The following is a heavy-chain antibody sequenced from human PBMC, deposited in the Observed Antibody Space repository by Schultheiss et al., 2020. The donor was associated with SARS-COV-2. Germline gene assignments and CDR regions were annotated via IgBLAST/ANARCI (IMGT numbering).Heavy chain of an antibody. D-gene: IGHD6-13*01. Sequence: GESLKISCAASGFTFSSYAMSWVRQAPGKGLEWVSAISGSGGSTYYADSVKGRFTISRDDSKNTAYLQMNSLKTEDTAVYYCTRLGSWYGYWGQGTLVTVSS. J-gene: IGHJ4*02. CDR3: TRLGSWYGY. CDR2: ISGSGGST. V-gene: IGHV3-23*01. CDR1: GFTFSSYA.